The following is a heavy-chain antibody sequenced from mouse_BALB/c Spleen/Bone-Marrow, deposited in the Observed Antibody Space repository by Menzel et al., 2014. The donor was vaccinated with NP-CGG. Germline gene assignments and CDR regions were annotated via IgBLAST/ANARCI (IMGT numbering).Heavy chain of an antibody. J-gene: IGHJ4*01. V-gene: IGHV1-74*01. CDR1: DYTFXSYW. Sequence: VQLQQSGPELVRPGASVKMSCKASDYTFXSYWMHWVKQRPGQGLEWIGMIDPSNSETRLNQKFKDKATLDVDKSSNTAYMHLSSLTSEDSAVYYCARTFQPRRAMDYWGQGSSVTVSS. D-gene: IGHD6-1*01. CDR2: IDPSNSET. CDR3: ARTFQPRRAMDY.